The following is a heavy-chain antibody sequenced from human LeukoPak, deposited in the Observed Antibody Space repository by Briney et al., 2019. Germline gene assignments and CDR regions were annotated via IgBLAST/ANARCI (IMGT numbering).Heavy chain of an antibody. D-gene: IGHD1-26*01. V-gene: IGHV1-2*02. CDR3: ATMGATNFDH. CDR2: INSNSGGT. Sequence: ASVKVSCKASGYTFTDYYIHWVRQAPGQGLEWLGWINSNSGGTHYAQKFQDRVIMTRDTSIRTAYMEVSRLGSDDTAEYYCATMGATNFDHWGQGTLVTVSS. CDR1: GYTFTDYY. J-gene: IGHJ4*02.